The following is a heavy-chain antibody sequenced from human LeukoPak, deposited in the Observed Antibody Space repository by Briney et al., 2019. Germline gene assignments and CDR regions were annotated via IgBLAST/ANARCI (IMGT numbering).Heavy chain of an antibody. V-gene: IGHV3-30*02. CDR2: IRYDGGNK. CDR3: AKDPLPYYYYYYYMDV. J-gene: IGHJ6*03. CDR1: GFTFSSYG. Sequence: GGSLRLSCAASGFTFSSYGMHWVRQAPGKGLEWVAFIRYDGGNKYYADSVKGRFTISRDNSKNTLYLQMNSLRAEDTAVCYCAKDPLPYYYYYYYMDVWGKGTTVTVSS.